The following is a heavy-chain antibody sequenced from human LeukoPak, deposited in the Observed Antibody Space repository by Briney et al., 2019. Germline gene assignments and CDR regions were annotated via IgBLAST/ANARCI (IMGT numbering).Heavy chain of an antibody. CDR1: GYTFTSYG. Sequence: ASVTVSCKASGYTFTSYGISWVRQAPGQGLEWMGWMNPNSGNTGHAQKFQGRVTMTRNTSISTAYMELSSLRSEDTAVYYCARGSSGWYWGPDYWGQGTLVTVSS. D-gene: IGHD6-19*01. J-gene: IGHJ4*02. CDR3: ARGSSGWYWGPDY. V-gene: IGHV1-8*02. CDR2: MNPNSGNT.